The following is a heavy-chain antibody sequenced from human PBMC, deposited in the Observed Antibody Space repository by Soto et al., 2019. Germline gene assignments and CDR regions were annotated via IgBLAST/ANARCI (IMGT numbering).Heavy chain of an antibody. CDR2: INAGNGDT. J-gene: IGHJ4*02. CDR1: GYTFTGYY. CDR3: ARAVAVPADFDY. Sequence: ASVKVSCKASGYTFTGYYMHWVLQAPGQGLEWMGWINAGNGDTNYSQKFQGRVTMTRGTSTSTAYMELSSLRSEDTAVYYCARAVAVPADFDYWGQGTLDTVSS. V-gene: IGHV1-2*02. D-gene: IGHD6-19*01.